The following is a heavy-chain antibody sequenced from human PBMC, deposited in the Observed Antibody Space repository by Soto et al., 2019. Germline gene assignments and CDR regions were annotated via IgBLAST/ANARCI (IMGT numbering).Heavy chain of an antibody. CDR2: IIPIFGTA. CDR3: ARELIEAENWGSSWYYYCMDV. V-gene: IGHV1-69*01. CDR1: GGTFSSYA. D-gene: IGHD7-27*01. Sequence: QVQLVQSGAEVKKPGSSVKVSCKASGGTFSSYAISWVRQAPGQGLEWMGGIIPIFGTANYAQKFQGRVTITADESTSIAYMELSSLRSEDTAVYYCARELIEAENWGSSWYYYCMDVWGEGTTVTVSS. J-gene: IGHJ6*02.